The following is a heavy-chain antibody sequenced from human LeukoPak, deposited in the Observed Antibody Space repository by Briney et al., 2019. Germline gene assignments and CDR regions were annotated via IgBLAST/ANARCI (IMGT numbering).Heavy chain of an antibody. CDR3: ARHGVDTAMNFDY. V-gene: IGHV4-59*01. J-gene: IGHJ4*02. D-gene: IGHD5-18*01. CDR1: GGSISSYY. CDR2: IYYSGST. Sequence: LETLSLTCTVSGGSISSYYWSWIRQPPGKGLEWIGYIYYSGSTNYNPSLKSRVTISVDTSKNQFSLKLSSVTAADTAVYYCARHGVDTAMNFDYWGQGTLVTVSS.